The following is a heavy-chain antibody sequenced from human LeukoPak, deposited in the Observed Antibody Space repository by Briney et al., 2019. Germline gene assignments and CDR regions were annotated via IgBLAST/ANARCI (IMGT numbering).Heavy chain of an antibody. CDR1: GASINSGGYY. CDR2: INHRGST. D-gene: IGHD3/OR15-3a*01. V-gene: IGHV4-39*01. Sequence: KPSQTLSLTCTVSGASINSGGYYWSWIRQPPGKGLEWIGEINHRGSTNYNPSLKSRLTISVDTSTNQFSLKLSSVTAADTAVYYCARQKFWTGSLEEDYWGQGTLVTVSS. CDR3: ARQKFWTGSLEEDY. J-gene: IGHJ4*02.